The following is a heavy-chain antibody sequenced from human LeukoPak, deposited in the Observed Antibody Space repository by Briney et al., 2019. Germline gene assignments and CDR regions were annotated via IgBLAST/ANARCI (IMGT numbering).Heavy chain of an antibody. CDR1: GFTFSSYS. V-gene: IGHV3-21*01. D-gene: IGHD4-17*01. Sequence: GGSLRLSCAASGFTFSSYSMNWVRQAPGKGLEWVSSISSSSSYIYYADSVKGRFTISRDNAKNSLYLQMNSLRAEDTAVYYCARSLTTVTTFDYWGQGTLVTVSS. CDR2: ISSSSSYI. CDR3: ARSLTTVTTFDY. J-gene: IGHJ4*02.